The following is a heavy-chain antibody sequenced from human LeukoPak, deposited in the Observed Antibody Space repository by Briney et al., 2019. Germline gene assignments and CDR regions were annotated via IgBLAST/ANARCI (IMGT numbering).Heavy chain of an antibody. J-gene: IGHJ4*02. CDR3: AKDADISVELVVITSFDS. Sequence: GGSLRLSCAASGFTFSSYSMNWVRQAPGKGLEWVSSISSSSSYIYYADSVKGRFTISRDNSKNMLYLQMNSLRAEDTALYYCAKDADISVELVVITSFDSWGQGTLVTVSS. V-gene: IGHV3-21*04. CDR1: GFTFSSYS. D-gene: IGHD3-22*01. CDR2: ISSSSSYI.